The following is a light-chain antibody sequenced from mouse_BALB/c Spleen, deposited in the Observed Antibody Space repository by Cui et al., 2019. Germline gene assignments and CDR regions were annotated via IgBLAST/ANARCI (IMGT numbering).Light chain of an antibody. J-gene: IGKJ2*01. V-gene: IGKV6-25*01. CDR2: WAS. CDR3: QQHYSTPHT. CDR1: QDVSTA. Sequence: DIVMTQSQKFMSTSVGDRVSITCKASQDVSTAVAWYQQKPGQSPKLLIYWASTRHTGVPDRFTGSGSGTDYTLTISSVQAEDLALYYCQQHYSTPHTFGGGTKLEIK.